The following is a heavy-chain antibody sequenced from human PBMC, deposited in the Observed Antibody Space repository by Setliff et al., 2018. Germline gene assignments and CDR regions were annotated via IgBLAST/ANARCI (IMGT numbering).Heavy chain of an antibody. D-gene: IGHD3-16*01. CDR1: GGSFNNYP. V-gene: IGHV1-69*13. Sequence: SVKVSCKASGGSFNNYPISWVRQAPGQGLEWMGGIIPMFRTGKYAQKFQGRVTITADESTSTGYMELRSLRSDDTAVYYCARELRSPYWHLDSWGQGTQVTVS. CDR3: ARELRSPYWHLDS. J-gene: IGHJ5*01. CDR2: IIPMFRTG.